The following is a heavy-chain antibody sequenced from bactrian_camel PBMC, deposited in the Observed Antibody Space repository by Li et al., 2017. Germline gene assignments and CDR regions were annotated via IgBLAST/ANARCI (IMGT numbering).Heavy chain of an antibody. CDR3: ATVAGSFSSDYARARAYVY. CDR1: GFTFSSYA. J-gene: IGHJ4*01. CDR2: INSRGGTT. Sequence: GSLRLSCAASGFTFSSYAMSWVRQAPGKGLEWISFINSRGGTTYYADSVKGRFTISRDNAKNMVYLQMNSLKSEDTALYYCATVAGSFSSDYARARAYVYRGQGTQVTVS. D-gene: IGHD4*01. V-gene: IGHV3S35*01.